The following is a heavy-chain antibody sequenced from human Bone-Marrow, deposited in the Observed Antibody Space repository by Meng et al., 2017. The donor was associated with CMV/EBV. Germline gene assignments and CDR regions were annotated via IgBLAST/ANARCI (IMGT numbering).Heavy chain of an antibody. Sequence: ASVKVSCKASGYTFTGYYMHWVRQAPGQGLEWMGWINPNSGGTNYAQKFQGRVTMTRDTSISTAYMELSRLRSDDTAVYYCAREGAKLSYYYYGMDVWGQGTTVTVSS. CDR2: INPNSGGT. D-gene: IGHD4-23*01. CDR1: GYTFTGYY. V-gene: IGHV1-2*02. CDR3: AREGAKLSYYYYGMDV. J-gene: IGHJ6*01.